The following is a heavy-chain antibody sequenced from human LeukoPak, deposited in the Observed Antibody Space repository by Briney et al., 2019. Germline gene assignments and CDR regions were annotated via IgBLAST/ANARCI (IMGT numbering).Heavy chain of an antibody. Sequence: SETLSLTCTVSGYSISSGYHWGWIRQAPGKGLEWLGSIYQSGSAYYNPSLKSRVALSVDTSKNQVSVKLSSVTAADTAVYYCVRAEINDYMKYWGQGILVTVSS. CDR1: GYSISSGYH. J-gene: IGHJ4*02. CDR3: VRAEINDYMKY. V-gene: IGHV4-38-2*02. D-gene: IGHD3-16*01. CDR2: IYQSGSA.